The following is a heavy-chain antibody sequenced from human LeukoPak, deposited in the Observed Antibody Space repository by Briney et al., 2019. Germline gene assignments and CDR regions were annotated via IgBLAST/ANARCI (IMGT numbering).Heavy chain of an antibody. D-gene: IGHD3-3*01. CDR1: GYSFTSYW. CDR3: ARHRGTIFGMVMYNWFDP. J-gene: IGHJ5*02. Sequence: GESLKISCEASGYSFTSYWIGWVRQMPGKGLEWVALIYPVDSDTRYNPSFQGQVTISADKSINTVYLQWNSLKASDCAMYYCARHRGTIFGMVMYNWFDPWGQGTLVTVSS. V-gene: IGHV5-51*01. CDR2: IYPVDSDT.